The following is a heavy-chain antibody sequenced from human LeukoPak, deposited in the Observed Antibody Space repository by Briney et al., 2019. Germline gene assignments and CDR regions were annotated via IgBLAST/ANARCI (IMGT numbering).Heavy chain of an antibody. CDR2: IYDRGSA. V-gene: IGHV4-59*01. CDR1: GGSISSCY. Sequence: SETLSLPCTVSGGSISSCYWNWIRQPPGKGLEWIGNIYDRGSADYNPSLKSRVTITVDTSKNQVTLKLSSVTAADTALYYCARDKGPYWYFDLWGRGTLLTVSS. CDR3: ARDKGPYWYFDL. J-gene: IGHJ2*01.